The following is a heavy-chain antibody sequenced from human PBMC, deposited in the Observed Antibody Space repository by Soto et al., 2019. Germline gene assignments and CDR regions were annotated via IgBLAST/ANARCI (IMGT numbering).Heavy chain of an antibody. Sequence: GGSLRLSCAASGFTFSSYAMHWVRQAPGKGLEYVSAISSNGGSTYYANSVKGRFTISRDNSKNTLYLQMGSLRAEDMAVYYCAREVVVAANDAFAICGQGTMVTVSS. D-gene: IGHD2-15*01. CDR2: ISSNGGST. CDR1: GFTFSSYA. CDR3: AREVVVAANDAFAI. V-gene: IGHV3-64*01. J-gene: IGHJ3*02.